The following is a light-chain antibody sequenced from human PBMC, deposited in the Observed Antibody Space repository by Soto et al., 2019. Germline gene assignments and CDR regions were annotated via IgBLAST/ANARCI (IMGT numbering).Light chain of an antibody. J-gene: IGKJ5*01. CDR2: AAS. Sequence: AIRMTRSPSSFSASTGDRFTITCRASQGISSYLAWYQQKSGKAPKLLIYAASTLQSGVPSRLSGSGSGTDFTLTISCLQPEDFATYYCQQYYSYPITFGQGTRLEIK. CDR1: QGISSY. V-gene: IGKV1-8*01. CDR3: QQYYSYPIT.